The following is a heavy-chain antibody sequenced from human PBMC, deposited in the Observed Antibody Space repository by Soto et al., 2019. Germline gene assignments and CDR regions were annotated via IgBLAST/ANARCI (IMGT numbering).Heavy chain of an antibody. V-gene: IGHV1-18*01. D-gene: IGHD2-2*01. CDR2: ISPYSGYT. J-gene: IGHJ4*02. Sequence: QVQLVQSGAEVKKPGASVKVSCKGLGYNFIKYGINWVRQAPGQGLEWMGWISPYSGYTHSAQKVQGRLTLTTATAATTAYMELRSLRSADTALYYCTREAIVVIPAAQPSHFDSWGQGTLVTVSS. CDR1: GYNFIKYG. CDR3: TREAIVVIPAAQPSHFDS.